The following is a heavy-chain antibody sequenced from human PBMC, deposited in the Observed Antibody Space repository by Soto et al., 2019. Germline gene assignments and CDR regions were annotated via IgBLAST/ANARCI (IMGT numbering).Heavy chain of an antibody. D-gene: IGHD3-9*01. V-gene: IGHV4-59*02. CDR3: ARLDILTGYNYDY. CDR1: GDSVTSHY. Sequence: TSETLSLTCSFSGDSVTSHYLTWIRESPEKGLEWIGYIYYIGFTHYNPSLKSRVTISVDTSKNQFSLKLSSVTAADTAVYYCARLDILTGYNYDYWGQGTLVTVSS. CDR2: IYYIGFT. J-gene: IGHJ4*02.